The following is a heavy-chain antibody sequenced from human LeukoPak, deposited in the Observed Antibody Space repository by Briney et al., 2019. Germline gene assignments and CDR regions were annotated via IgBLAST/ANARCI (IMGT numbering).Heavy chain of an antibody. CDR2: IYHSGST. Sequence: PSETLSLTSTVSGYSISSGYYWGWIRQPPGKGLEWIGSIYHSGSTYYNPSLKSRVTISVDKSKNQFSLKLSSVTAADTAVYYCAVNRRDYGDYGIDYWGQGTLVTVSS. CDR1: GYSISSGYY. V-gene: IGHV4-38-2*02. D-gene: IGHD4-17*01. J-gene: IGHJ4*02. CDR3: AVNRRDYGDYGIDY.